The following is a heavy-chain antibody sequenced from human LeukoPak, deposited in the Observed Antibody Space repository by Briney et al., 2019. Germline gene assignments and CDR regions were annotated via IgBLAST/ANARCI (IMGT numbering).Heavy chain of an antibody. Sequence: GGSLRLSCAASGFTFSSYSMNWVRQVPGEGLVWVSHIIQDGSVTSYADSVKGRFTISRDNAKNTVYLQLNNLRAEDTAVYYCATDDYRGLGYWGQGTLVTVSS. CDR2: IIQDGSVT. D-gene: IGHD3-16*01. V-gene: IGHV3-74*01. J-gene: IGHJ4*02. CDR1: GFTFSSYS. CDR3: ATDDYRGLGY.